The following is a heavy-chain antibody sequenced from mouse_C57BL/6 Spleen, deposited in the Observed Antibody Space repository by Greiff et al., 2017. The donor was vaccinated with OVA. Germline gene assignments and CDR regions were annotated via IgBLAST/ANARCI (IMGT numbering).Heavy chain of an antibody. D-gene: IGHD1-1*01. V-gene: IGHV14-2*01. CDR3: ARTTVLDY. CDR1: GFTFNDYY. Sequence: VQLLQSGAELVKPGASVKFSCTASGFTFNDYYMHWVQQRPEKGLEWIGRIDPEDGETDYPPKFQGKATITADTSSNTVYLQLRGLTSEDTAVYYCARTTVLDYWGQGTTLTVSS. CDR2: IDPEDGET. J-gene: IGHJ2*01.